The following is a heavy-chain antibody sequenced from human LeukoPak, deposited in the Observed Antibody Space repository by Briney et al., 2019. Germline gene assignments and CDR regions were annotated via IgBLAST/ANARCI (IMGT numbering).Heavy chain of an antibody. J-gene: IGHJ5*02. V-gene: IGHV3-48*01. D-gene: IGHD6-13*01. CDR2: ISSSSSTI. Sequence: GSLRLSCAASGFTFSSYSMNWVRQAPGKGLEWVSYISSSSSTIYYADSVKGRFTISRDNAKNSLYLQMNSLRAEDTAVYYCAREGSSSWGTNWFDPWGQGILVTVSS. CDR3: AREGSSSWGTNWFDP. CDR1: GFTFSSYS.